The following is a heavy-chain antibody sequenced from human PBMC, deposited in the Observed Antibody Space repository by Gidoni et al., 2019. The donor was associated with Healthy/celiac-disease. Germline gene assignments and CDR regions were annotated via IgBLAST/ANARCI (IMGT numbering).Heavy chain of an antibody. D-gene: IGHD6-13*01. J-gene: IGHJ4*02. Sequence: EVQLVESGGGLVKPGGSLRLSCAASGFTFSSSTMNWVRPAPGKGLEWVSSISSSSSYIYYADSVKGRFTISRDNAKNSLYLQMNSLRAEDTAVYYCARGLAQQLVTNVIDYWGQGTLVTVSS. V-gene: IGHV3-21*01. CDR1: GFTFSSST. CDR2: ISSSSSYI. CDR3: ARGLAQQLVTNVIDY.